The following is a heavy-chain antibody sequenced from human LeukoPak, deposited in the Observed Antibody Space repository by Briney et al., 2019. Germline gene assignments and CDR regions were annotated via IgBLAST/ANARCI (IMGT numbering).Heavy chain of an antibody. J-gene: IGHJ6*03. CDR1: GGSISSYY. CDR2: IYYSGST. V-gene: IGHV4-59*01. D-gene: IGHD3-3*01. CDR3: ARGGGTYYDFWSGYYAPYYYYYMDV. Sequence: PSETLSLTCTVSGGSISSYYWSWIRQPPGKGLEWIGYIYYSGSTNYNPSLKSRVTISVDTSKNQFSLKLSSVTAADTAVYYCARGGGTYYDFWSGYYAPYYYYYMDVWGKGTTVTVSS.